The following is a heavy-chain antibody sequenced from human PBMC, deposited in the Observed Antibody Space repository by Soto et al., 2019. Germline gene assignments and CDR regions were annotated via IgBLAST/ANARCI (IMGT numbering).Heavy chain of an antibody. D-gene: IGHD3-10*01. J-gene: IGHJ3*02. V-gene: IGHV4-59*01. CDR3: ARDVGAFDI. CDR1: GGSISSYY. CDR2: IYYSGST. Sequence: PSETLSLTCTVSGGSISSYYWSWIRQPPGKGLEWIGYIYYSGSTNYNPSHKSRITISVDTSKNQNSLKLSSVTAADTAVYYCARDVGAFDIWGQGTMVTVSS.